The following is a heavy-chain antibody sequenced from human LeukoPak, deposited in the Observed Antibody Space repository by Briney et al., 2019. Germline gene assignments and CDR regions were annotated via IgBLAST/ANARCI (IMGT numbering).Heavy chain of an antibody. CDR1: GGSISSSSYY. CDR2: IYYSGST. Sequence: SETLSLTCTVSGGSISSSSYYWGWIRQPPGTGLEWIGSIYYSGSTYYNPSLKSRVTISVDTSKNQFSLKLGSVTAADTAVYYCARPPRAWFGELLRIDAFDIWGQGTMVTVSS. D-gene: IGHD3-10*01. J-gene: IGHJ3*02. CDR3: ARPPRAWFGELLRIDAFDI. V-gene: IGHV4-39*01.